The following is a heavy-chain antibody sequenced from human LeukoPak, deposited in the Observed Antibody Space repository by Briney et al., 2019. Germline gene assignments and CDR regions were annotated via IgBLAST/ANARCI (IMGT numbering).Heavy chain of an antibody. CDR2: FDPEDGET. Sequence: ASVKVSCKASGYTFTGYYMHWARQAPGQGLEWMGGFDPEDGETIYAQKFQGRVTMTEDTSTDTAYMELSSLRSEDTAVYYCAARNIITMIVVAHFDYWGQGTLVTVSS. CDR3: AARNIITMIVVAHFDY. CDR1: GYTFTGYY. V-gene: IGHV1-24*01. D-gene: IGHD3-22*01. J-gene: IGHJ4*02.